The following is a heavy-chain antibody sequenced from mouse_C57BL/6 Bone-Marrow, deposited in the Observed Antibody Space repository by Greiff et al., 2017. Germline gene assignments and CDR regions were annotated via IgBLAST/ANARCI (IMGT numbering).Heavy chain of an antibody. CDR1: GYTFTDYD. V-gene: IGHV1-15*01. CDR3: TLYGSYYFDY. Sequence: QVQLQQSGAELVRPGASVTLSCKASGYTFTDYDMHWVKQTPVHGLEWIGAIDPETGGTAYNQKFKGKAILTADKSSSTAYMELRSLTSEDSAVYYCTLYGSYYFDYWGQGTTLTVSS. J-gene: IGHJ2*01. CDR2: IDPETGGT. D-gene: IGHD1-1*01.